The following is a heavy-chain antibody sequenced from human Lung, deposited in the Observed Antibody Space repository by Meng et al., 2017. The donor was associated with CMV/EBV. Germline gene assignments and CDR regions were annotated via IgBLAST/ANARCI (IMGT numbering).Heavy chain of an antibody. CDR2: ILPVLEST. Sequence: GTWSKRTFSWVQQAPRRGLGWERGILPVLESTIYTQRFQDRIALTTDASANTVYMKMTNLNSEDTAVYYCARSVERASDYSNYGFDPWGHGTLVTVSS. CDR3: ARSVERASDYSNYGFDP. V-gene: IGHV1-69*16. CDR1: GTWSKRT. D-gene: IGHD4-11*01. J-gene: IGHJ5*02.